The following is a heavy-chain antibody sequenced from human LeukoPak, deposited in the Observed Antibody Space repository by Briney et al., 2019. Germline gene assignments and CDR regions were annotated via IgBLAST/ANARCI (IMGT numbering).Heavy chain of an antibody. CDR2: INQDGSQR. CDR1: GFTFSTYW. CDR3: ARDPFDYRFDY. J-gene: IGHJ4*02. Sequence: PGGSLRLSCAASGFTFSTYWMSWVRQAPGKGLEWVANINQDGSQRYYVDSVKGRFTISRDNAKNSLYLQMNSLRAEDTAVYYCARDPFDYRFDYWGQGTLVTVSS. D-gene: IGHD4-11*01. V-gene: IGHV3-7*01.